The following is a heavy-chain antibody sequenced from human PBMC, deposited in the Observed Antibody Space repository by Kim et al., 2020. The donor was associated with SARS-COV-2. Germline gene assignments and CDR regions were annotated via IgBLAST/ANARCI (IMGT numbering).Heavy chain of an antibody. CDR1: GFTFNNYD. D-gene: IGHD2-15*01. J-gene: IGHJ5*02. CDR2: ISGCGGTT. V-gene: IGHV3-23*01. CDR3: AKSSCSGGSCYSARGWFDP. Sequence: GGSLRLSCGASGFTFNNYDMNWVRQAPGKGLEWVSTISGCGGTTYHSDPVKGRFTISRDNSKNTLYLQMNTLRAEDTAVYYCAKSSCSGGSCYSARGWFDPWGQGTLVTVSS.